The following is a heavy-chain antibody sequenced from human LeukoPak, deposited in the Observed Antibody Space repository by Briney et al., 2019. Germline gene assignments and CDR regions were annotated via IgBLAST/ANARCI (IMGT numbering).Heavy chain of an antibody. D-gene: IGHD3-10*01. V-gene: IGHV4-59*08. CDR3: ARQITMVRGVIKFDKTAFDI. J-gene: IGHJ3*02. Sequence: SETLSLTCTVSGGSISSYYWSWIRQPPGKGLEWIGYIYYSGSTNYNPSLKSRVTISVDTSKNQFSLKLSSVTAADTAVYYCARQITMVRGVIKFDKTAFDIWGQGTMVTVSS. CDR1: GGSISSYY. CDR2: IYYSGST.